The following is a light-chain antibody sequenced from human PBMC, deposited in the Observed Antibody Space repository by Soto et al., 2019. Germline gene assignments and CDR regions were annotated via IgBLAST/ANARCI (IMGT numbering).Light chain of an antibody. CDR1: NIGSQS. V-gene: IGLV3-21*04. CDR2: YDR. Sequence: SSELTQPPSVSVSPGKTARITCGGNNIGSQSVHWYQQKPGQAPVLVMFYDRVRPSGIPERFSGSNSGNTATLTISRVEAGDEADYYCQVWDSSSDHPGVFGGGTKLTVL. CDR3: QVWDSSSDHPGV. J-gene: IGLJ2*01.